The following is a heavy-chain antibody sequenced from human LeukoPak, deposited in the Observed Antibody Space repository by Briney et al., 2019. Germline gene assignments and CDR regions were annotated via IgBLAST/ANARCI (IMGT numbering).Heavy chain of an antibody. CDR1: GYTFNNYG. CDR3: ARGSSSTTGWVYYYYMDV. CDR2: INTNTGNP. Sequence: VASVKVSCKASGYTFNNYGISWVRQAPGQGLEWMGWINTNTGNPTYAQGFTGRFVFSLDTSVSTAYLQISSLKAEDTAVYYCARGSSSTTGWVYYYYMDVWGKGTTVTVSS. J-gene: IGHJ6*03. D-gene: IGHD2-2*01. V-gene: IGHV7-4-1*02.